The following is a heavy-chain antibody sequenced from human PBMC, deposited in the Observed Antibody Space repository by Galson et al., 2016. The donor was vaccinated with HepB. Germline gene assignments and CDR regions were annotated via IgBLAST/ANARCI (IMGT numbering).Heavy chain of an antibody. CDR2: IYFRGTT. V-gene: IGHV4-59*01. D-gene: IGHD4-17*01. J-gene: IGHJ5*02. CDR3: ARGADFADSGWFDP. Sequence: ETLSLTCTVSGGTISSYFWSWLRQPPGKGLEWIGYIYFRGTTNYNPSLRSRVTISVDTSKDQFSLSLISVTAADTAVYYCARGADFADSGWFDPWGQGTLVTVSS. CDR1: GGTISSYF.